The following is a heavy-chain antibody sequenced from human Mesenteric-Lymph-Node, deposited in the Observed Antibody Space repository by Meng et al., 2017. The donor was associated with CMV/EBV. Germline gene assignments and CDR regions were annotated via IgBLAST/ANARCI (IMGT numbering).Heavy chain of an antibody. CDR3: TGDSVSNPNLDY. Sequence: EVHLVGSGGGLVQPGGSLRLSFAASGFNVRDKYMSWVRQAPGKGLEWVCIIYRGDNTYYIDSVKDRFTVSRDNSKNTMYLQMNSLRVEDTAVYYCTGDSVSNPNLDYWGQGTLVTVSS. CDR1: GFNVRDKY. J-gene: IGHJ4*02. V-gene: IGHV3-66*01. D-gene: IGHD3-10*01. CDR2: IYRGDNT.